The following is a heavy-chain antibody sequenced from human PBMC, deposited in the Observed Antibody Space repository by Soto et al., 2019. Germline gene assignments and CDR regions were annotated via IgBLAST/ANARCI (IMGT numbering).Heavy chain of an antibody. Sequence: QVQLVESGGGVVQPGRSLRLSCAASGFTFSSYGRHWVRQAPGKGREWVAVISYDGSNKYYADSLKGRFTSSRDNSKNTLYLQMNSLRAEDTAVYYCAKDGAMIVVVSDYYFDYWGQGTLVTVSS. J-gene: IGHJ4*02. D-gene: IGHD3-22*01. V-gene: IGHV3-30*18. CDR3: AKDGAMIVVVSDYYFDY. CDR2: ISYDGSNK. CDR1: GFTFSSYG.